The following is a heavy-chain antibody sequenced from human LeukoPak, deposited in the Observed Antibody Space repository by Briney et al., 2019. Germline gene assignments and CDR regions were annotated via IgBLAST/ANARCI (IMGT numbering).Heavy chain of an antibody. J-gene: IGHJ3*02. CDR2: TYYRSKWYN. V-gene: IGHV6-1*01. Sequence: SQTLSLTSAISGDSVSINSAAWNWIRQSPSRGLEWLGRTYYRSKWYNDYAVSVKSRITINPDTSKNQFSLQLNSVTPEDTAVYYCARQPIGYCSSTSCHPVAFDIWGQGTMVTVSS. CDR1: GDSVSINSAA. CDR3: ARQPIGYCSSTSCHPVAFDI. D-gene: IGHD2-2*01.